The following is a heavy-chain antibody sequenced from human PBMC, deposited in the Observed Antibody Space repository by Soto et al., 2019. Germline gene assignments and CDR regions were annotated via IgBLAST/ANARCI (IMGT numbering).Heavy chain of an antibody. J-gene: IGHJ4*02. Sequence: SVKVSCKASGGTFSSYAISWVRQAPGQGLEWMGGIIPIFGTANYAQKFQGRVTITADESTSTAYMELSSLRSEDTAVYYCASQMVRGVIISPFDYWGQGTLVTVSS. CDR1: GGTFSSYA. CDR2: IIPIFGTA. V-gene: IGHV1-69*13. D-gene: IGHD3-10*01. CDR3: ASQMVRGVIISPFDY.